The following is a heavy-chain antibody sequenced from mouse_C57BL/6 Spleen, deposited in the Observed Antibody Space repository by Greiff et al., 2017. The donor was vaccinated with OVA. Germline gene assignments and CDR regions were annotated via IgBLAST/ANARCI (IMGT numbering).Heavy chain of an antibody. Sequence: VQLQQPGAELVKPGASVKLSCKASGYTFTSYWMHWVKQRPGQGLEWIGMIHPNSGSTNYNEKFKSKATLTVDKSSSTAYMQLSSLTSEDSAVYYCARSTVVAEDGFAYWGQGTLVTVSA. CDR2: IHPNSGST. CDR1: GYTFTSYW. V-gene: IGHV1-64*01. D-gene: IGHD1-1*01. J-gene: IGHJ3*01. CDR3: ARSTVVAEDGFAY.